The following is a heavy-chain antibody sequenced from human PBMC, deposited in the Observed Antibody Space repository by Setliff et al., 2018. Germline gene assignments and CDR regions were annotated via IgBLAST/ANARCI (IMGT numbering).Heavy chain of an antibody. CDR3: ARGGSNSGWYGFFDF. CDR2: ICYTGTST. J-gene: IGHJ4*02. Sequence: PSETLSLTCTVSGFSISSAYYWGWIRQPPGKGLEWVGYICYTGTSTYYNPSLASRLSISVDKSMNQFSLRLNSVTAADTAVYYCARGGSNSGWYGFFDFWGQGAQVTVSS. CDR1: GFSISSAYY. D-gene: IGHD6-19*01. V-gene: IGHV4-38-2*02.